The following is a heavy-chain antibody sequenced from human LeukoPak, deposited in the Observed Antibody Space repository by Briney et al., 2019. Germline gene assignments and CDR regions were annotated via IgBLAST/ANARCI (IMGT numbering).Heavy chain of an antibody. D-gene: IGHD6-13*01. CDR1: GYTFTSND. Sequence: GASVKVSCKASGYTFTSNDINWVRQATGQGLEWMGWMNPNSGNTGYAQKFQGRVTLTRNISISTAYTELNSLRAEDTAVYYCARVSQQLVRAYYFDYWGQGTLVTVSS. J-gene: IGHJ4*02. CDR3: ARVSQQLVRAYYFDY. V-gene: IGHV1-8*01. CDR2: MNPNSGNT.